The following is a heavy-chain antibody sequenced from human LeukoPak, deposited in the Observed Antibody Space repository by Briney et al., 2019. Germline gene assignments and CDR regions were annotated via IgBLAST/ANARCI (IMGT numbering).Heavy chain of an antibody. CDR1: GGSISSGSYY. J-gene: IGHJ6*03. CDR3: AREGIVATIWAPSGYYYMDV. D-gene: IGHD5-12*01. CDR2: IYTSGST. V-gene: IGHV4-61*02. Sequence: SETLSLTCTVSGGSISSGSYYWSWIRQPAGKGLEWIGRIYTSGSTNYNPSLKSRVTMSVDTSKNQFSLKLSSVTAADTAVYSCAREGIVATIWAPSGYYYMDVWGKGTTVTISS.